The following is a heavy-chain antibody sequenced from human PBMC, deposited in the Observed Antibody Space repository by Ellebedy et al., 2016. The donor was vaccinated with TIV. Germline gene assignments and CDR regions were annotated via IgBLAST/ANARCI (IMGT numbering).Heavy chain of an antibody. J-gene: IGHJ4*02. CDR3: ARDVNSTVLDY. Sequence: GESLKISCAASGFSFSDYGMHWVRQAPGKGLEWLAVISYDGSIKFSEDSVRGRFTISRDNLKSTLYLQVDSLRREETGIYYCARDVNSTVLDYWGQGTLVTVTS. D-gene: IGHD5-18*01. V-gene: IGHV3-30*03. CDR2: ISYDGSIK. CDR1: GFSFSDYG.